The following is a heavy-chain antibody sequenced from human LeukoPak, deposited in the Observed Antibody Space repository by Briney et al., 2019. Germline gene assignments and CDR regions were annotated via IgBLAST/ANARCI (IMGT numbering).Heavy chain of an antibody. J-gene: IGHJ4*02. D-gene: IGHD3-3*01. V-gene: IGHV3-7*01. CDR1: GFTFSSYW. CDR2: IKQDGSEK. Sequence: GGSLRLSCAASGFTFSSYWMSWVRQAPGKGLEWVANIKQDGSEKYYVDSVKGRFTISRDNAKNSLYLQMNSLRAEDTAVYYCARGITIFGVVISRTFDYWGQGTLVTVSS. CDR3: ARGITIFGVVISRTFDY.